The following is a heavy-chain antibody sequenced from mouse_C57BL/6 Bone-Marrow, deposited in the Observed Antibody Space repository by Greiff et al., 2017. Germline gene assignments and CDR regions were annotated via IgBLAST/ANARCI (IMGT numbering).Heavy chain of an antibody. CDR2: IYPGSGST. D-gene: IGHD2-1*01. J-gene: IGHJ1*03. CDR1: GYTFTSYW. CDR3: ARLRKKLPDV. V-gene: IGHV1-55*01. Sequence: QVQLKQPGAELVKPGASVKMSCKASGYTFTSYWITWVKQRPGQGLEWIGDIYPGSGSTNYNEKFKSKATLTVDTSSSTAYMQLSSLTSEDAAVYYWARLRKKLPDVWGTGTTVTVSS.